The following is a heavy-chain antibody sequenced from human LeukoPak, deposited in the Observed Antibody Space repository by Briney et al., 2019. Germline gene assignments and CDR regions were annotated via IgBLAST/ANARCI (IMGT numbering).Heavy chain of an antibody. CDR2: VFHTGSA. CDR1: GGSIGSSF. J-gene: IGHJ5*02. CDR3: ARRLRAESDASPDDWIGP. Sequence: PSQTLSLTCSVSGGSIGSSFWNWIRQPPGKGLEWIGHVFHTGSARYNPSLTSRVTISVDTFNNQFSLTLHSVTAADTAIYYCARRLRAESDASPDDWIGPWGQGALVTVSS. V-gene: IGHV4-59*08. D-gene: IGHD3-16*01.